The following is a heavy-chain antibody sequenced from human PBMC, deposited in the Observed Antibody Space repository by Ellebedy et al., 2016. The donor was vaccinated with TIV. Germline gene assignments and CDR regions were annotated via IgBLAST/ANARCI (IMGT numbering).Heavy chain of an antibody. CDR2: INHSGST. J-gene: IGHJ6*02. CDR1: GGSFSGYY. CDR3: ARRGKTAMPLYYYYYGMDV. D-gene: IGHD5-18*01. Sequence: SETLSLTCAVYGGSFSGYYWSWIRQPPGKGLEWIGEINHSGSTNYNPSLKSRVTISVDTSKNQFSLKLSSVTAADTAVYYCARRGKTAMPLYYYYYGMDVWGQGTTVTVSS. V-gene: IGHV4-34*01.